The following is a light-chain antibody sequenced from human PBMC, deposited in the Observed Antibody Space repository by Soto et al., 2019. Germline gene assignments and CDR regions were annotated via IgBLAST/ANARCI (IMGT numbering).Light chain of an antibody. CDR2: GNS. Sequence: QSVLTQPRSVSGAPGQRVTISCTGSSSNIGAGYDVHWYQQLPGTAPKLLIYGNSNRPSGVPDRFSGSKSGTSASLAITGLQAEDEADYSCQSYDSSLSGSNGVFGGGTKLTVL. V-gene: IGLV1-40*01. CDR1: SSNIGAGYD. CDR3: QSYDSSLSGSNGV. J-gene: IGLJ2*01.